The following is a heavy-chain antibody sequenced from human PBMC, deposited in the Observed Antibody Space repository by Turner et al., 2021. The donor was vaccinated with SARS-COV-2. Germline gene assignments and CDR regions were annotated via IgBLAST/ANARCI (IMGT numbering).Heavy chain of an antibody. D-gene: IGHD2-2*01. CDR1: GYTFTSYD. Sequence: QVLLVQSGAEVKKPGASVKVSCKASGYTFTSYDINWVRQATGQWLEWMGWMNPDSGNTAYAQKFPGRVTITRNNSISTAYLALSSLRSEDTAVYYCARGGYCSSTSCSPYWYFDLWGRGTLVTVSS. V-gene: IGHV1-8*03. J-gene: IGHJ2*01. CDR3: ARGGYCSSTSCSPYWYFDL. CDR2: MNPDSGNT.